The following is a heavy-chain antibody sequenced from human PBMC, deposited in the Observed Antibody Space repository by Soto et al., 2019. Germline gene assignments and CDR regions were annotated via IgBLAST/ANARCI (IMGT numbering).Heavy chain of an antibody. J-gene: IGHJ4*02. V-gene: IGHV1-18*01. Sequence: QVQLVQSGAEVKKPGASVKVSCKASGYTFTSYGISWVRQAPGQGLEWMGWINAYNGNTKYAQKLQGRVTMTTDTSTSPASMELRSLRSDDTAVYYCARDQAMAQFDYWGQGTLVTVSS. CDR2: INAYNGNT. CDR3: ARDQAMAQFDY. CDR1: GYTFTSYG. D-gene: IGHD5-18*01.